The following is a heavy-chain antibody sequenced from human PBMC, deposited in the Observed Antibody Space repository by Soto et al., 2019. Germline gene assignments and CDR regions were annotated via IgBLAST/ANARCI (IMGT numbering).Heavy chain of an antibody. J-gene: IGHJ4*02. CDR3: ARGRGAAADYFDF. V-gene: IGHV3-30*04. CDR2: ISYDGSDK. Sequence: SLRLYCAASGFTFSSYTMHWVRQTPGKGLERVAVISYDGSDKYYADSVKGRFTISRDNSKNSLYLQMNSLRAEDTAVYYCARGRGAAADYFDFWGQGTLVTVSS. CDR1: GFTFSSYT. D-gene: IGHD6-13*01.